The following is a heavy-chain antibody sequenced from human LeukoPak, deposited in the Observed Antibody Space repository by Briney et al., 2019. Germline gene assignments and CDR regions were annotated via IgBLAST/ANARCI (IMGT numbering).Heavy chain of an antibody. Sequence: PGGSLRLSCAASGFTFSSYEMNWVRQAPGKGLEWVSYISSSGSTIYYADSVKGRFTISRDNAKNSLYLQMNSLRAEDTAVYYCAKDRFASGTYAPYFDYRGQGTLVTVSS. CDR3: AKDRFASGTYAPYFDY. CDR2: ISSSGSTI. J-gene: IGHJ4*02. V-gene: IGHV3-48*03. D-gene: IGHD3-10*01. CDR1: GFTFSSYE.